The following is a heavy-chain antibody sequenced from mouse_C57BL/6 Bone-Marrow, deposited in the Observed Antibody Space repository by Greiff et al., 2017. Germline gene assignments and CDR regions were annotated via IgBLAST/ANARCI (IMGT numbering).Heavy chain of an antibody. Sequence: VQLQQSGAELVKPGASVKISCKASGYAFSSYWMNWVKQRPGKGLEWIGQIYPGDGDTNYNGKFKGKATLTADNSSSTAYMQLSRLTSVDSAVYFCAREWNYYGRDWYCDVCDTGPTVTVSS. CDR1: GYAFSSYW. V-gene: IGHV1-80*01. D-gene: IGHD1-1*01. CDR3: AREWNYYGRDWYCDV. CDR2: IYPGDGDT. J-gene: IGHJ1*03.